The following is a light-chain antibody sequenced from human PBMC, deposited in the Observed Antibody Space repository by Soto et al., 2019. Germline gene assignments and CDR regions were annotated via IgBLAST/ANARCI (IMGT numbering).Light chain of an antibody. Sequence: DIQLTQSPSFLSASVGDRVTITCRASQGISSYLAWYQQKPGKAPKLLIYAASTLQSGVPSRFSGSGSGTEFTLTISSLQPEDSPTYYCPQLNSQGTFGPGTKVDIK. CDR3: PQLNSQGT. J-gene: IGKJ3*01. CDR1: QGISSY. CDR2: AAS. V-gene: IGKV1-9*01.